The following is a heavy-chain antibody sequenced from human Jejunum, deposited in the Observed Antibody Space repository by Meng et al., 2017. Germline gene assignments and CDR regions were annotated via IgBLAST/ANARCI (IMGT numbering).Heavy chain of an antibody. V-gene: IGHV4-34*01. CDR1: GGSSIGFY. CDR3: TRGTDRAKSGDY. CDR2: IHPSGST. J-gene: IGHJ4*02. D-gene: IGHD1-14*01. Sequence: QAQLQPGGAGLLKPSETLALTFAVYGGSSIGFYLSWIRQPPGKGLEWIGEIHPSGSTDYNPSLKSRLTISLDTSKNQFSLSLNSATAADTGIYYCTRGTDRAKSGDYWGQGTLVTVSS.